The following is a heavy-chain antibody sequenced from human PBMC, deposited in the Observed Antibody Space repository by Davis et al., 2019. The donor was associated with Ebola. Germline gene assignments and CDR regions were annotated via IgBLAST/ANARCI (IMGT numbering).Heavy chain of an antibody. CDR2: IKTDGSMT. Sequence: GSLRLSCAASGFSFSSYWVHWVRQAPGKGLVWVSRIKTDGSMTGYGDSVQGRFTISRDNAKNTLYLQMNDLRAEDTVVYYCAREGKVFGCDYWGQGALVTVSS. J-gene: IGHJ4*02. CDR3: AREGKVFGCDY. V-gene: IGHV3-74*01. D-gene: IGHD3-3*01. CDR1: GFSFSSYW.